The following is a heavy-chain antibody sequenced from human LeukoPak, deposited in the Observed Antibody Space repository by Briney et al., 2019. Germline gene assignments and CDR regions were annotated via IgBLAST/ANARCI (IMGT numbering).Heavy chain of an antibody. CDR1: GFTFSTYW. J-gene: IGHJ4*02. CDR3: ARVWSSGYTKDY. D-gene: IGHD3-22*01. CDR2: IKEDGSEK. Sequence: GGSLRLSCAASGFTFSTYWMSWVRQAPGKGPEWVANIKEDGSEKYYVDSVKGRYTISRDNAKNSVYLQMNSLRAEDTAVYYCARVWSSGYTKDYWGQGTLVTVSS. V-gene: IGHV3-7*01.